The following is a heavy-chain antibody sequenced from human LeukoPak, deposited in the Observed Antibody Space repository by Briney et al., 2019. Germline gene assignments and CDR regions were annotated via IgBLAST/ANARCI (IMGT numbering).Heavy chain of an antibody. D-gene: IGHD3-3*01. CDR3: ARGDYDFWSGYYEGGDAFDI. CDR1: GFTFSSYS. CDR2: ISSSSSTI. J-gene: IGHJ3*02. V-gene: IGHV3-48*01. Sequence: GGSLRLSCAASGFTFSSYSMNWVRQAPGKGLEWVSYISSSSSTIYYADSVKGRFTISRDNAKNSLYLQMNSLRAEDTAVYYCARGDYDFWSGYYEGGDAFDIWGQGTMVTVSS.